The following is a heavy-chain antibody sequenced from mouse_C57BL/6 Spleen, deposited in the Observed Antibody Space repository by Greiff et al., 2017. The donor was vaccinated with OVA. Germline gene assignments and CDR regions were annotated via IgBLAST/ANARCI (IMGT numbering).Heavy chain of an antibody. CDR3: ARKGGYFDV. V-gene: IGHV1-26*01. CDR1: GYTFTDYY. CDR2: INPNNGGT. J-gene: IGHJ1*03. Sequence: EVQLQQSGPELVKPGASVKISCKASGYTFTDYYMNWVKQSHGKSLEWIGYINPNNGGTSYNQKFKGKATLTVDKSSSTAYMVLRSLTSEDSAVYYCARKGGYFDVWGTGTTVTVSS.